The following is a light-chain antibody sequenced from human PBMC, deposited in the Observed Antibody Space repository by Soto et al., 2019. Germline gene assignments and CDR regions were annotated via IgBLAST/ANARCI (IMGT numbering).Light chain of an antibody. CDR2: RAS. V-gene: IGKV3-15*01. J-gene: IGKJ1*01. CDR3: QQYSKWPPWT. CDR1: QSLSDN. Sequence: EIVMTQSPATLAGSPGETVTLSCRASQSLSDNLAWYQQKPGQAPRLLIFRASTRATGVPARFSGRGSGTEFTLTISGLQSEDFAVYYCQQYSKWPPWTFGPGTTVDIK.